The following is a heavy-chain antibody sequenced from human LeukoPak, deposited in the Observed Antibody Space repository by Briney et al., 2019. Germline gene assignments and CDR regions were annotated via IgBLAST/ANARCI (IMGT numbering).Heavy chain of an antibody. CDR1: GGTFSSYA. D-gene: IGHD2-2*01. V-gene: IGHV1-69*01. CDR3: AREIVVVPAAVHDAFDI. CDR2: IIPIFGTA. J-gene: IGHJ3*02. Sequence: ASVKVSCKASGGTFSSYAISWVRQAPGQGLEWMGGIIPIFGTANYAQKFQGRVTITADESTSTAYMELSSLRSEDTAVYYCAREIVVVPAAVHDAFDIWGQGTMVTVSS.